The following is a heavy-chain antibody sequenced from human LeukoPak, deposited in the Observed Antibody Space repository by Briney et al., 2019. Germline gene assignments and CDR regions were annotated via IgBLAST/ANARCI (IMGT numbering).Heavy chain of an antibody. CDR1: GGSISSGGYY. CDR2: NT. CDR3: AREGGPYRPLDY. V-gene: IGHV4-31*03. Sequence: SQTLSLTCTVSGGSISSGGYYWSWIRQHPGKGLEWIGYNTYYNPSLKSRVTISVDTSKNQFSLKLSSVTAADTAVYYCAREGGPYRPLDYSGQGTLVTVSS. J-gene: IGHJ4*02.